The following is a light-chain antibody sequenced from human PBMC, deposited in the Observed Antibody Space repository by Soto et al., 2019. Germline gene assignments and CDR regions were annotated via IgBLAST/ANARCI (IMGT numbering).Light chain of an antibody. CDR2: EVS. Sequence: QSVLTQPASVSGSPGQSITISCTGTSSDVGGYDYVSWYQQHPGKAPKLMIYEVSNRPSGVSNRFSGSKSRNTASLTISGLQAEDEADYYCSSYTSSSTAIVFGTGTKVTVL. V-gene: IGLV2-14*01. CDR3: SSYTSSSTAIV. CDR1: SSDVGGYDY. J-gene: IGLJ1*01.